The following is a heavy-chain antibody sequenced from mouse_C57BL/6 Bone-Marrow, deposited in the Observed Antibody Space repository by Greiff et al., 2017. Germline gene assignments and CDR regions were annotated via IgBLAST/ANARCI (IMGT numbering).Heavy chain of an antibody. CDR3: TTHYYGSY. D-gene: IGHD1-1*01. CDR2: IDPENGDP. Sequence: VQLQQSGAELVRPGASVKLSCTASGFNIKDDYMHWVKQRPEQGLEWIGWIDPENGDPEYASKFQGKATIPADTSSNTAYLQLSSLTSEDTAVYYCTTHYYGSYWGQGTTLTVSS. CDR1: GFNIKDDY. V-gene: IGHV14-4*01. J-gene: IGHJ2*01.